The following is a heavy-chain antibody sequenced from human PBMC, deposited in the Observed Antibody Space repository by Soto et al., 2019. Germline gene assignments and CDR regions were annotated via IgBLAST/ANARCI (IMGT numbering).Heavy chain of an antibody. Sequence: EVQLLESGGGLVQPGGSLRLSCAASGFTFSSYAMSWVRQAPGQGLEWVSAISGSGGSTYYADSVKGRFTISRDNSKNTLDLQMNSLRAEDTAVDYATVGGRYPVENFDYWGQGTLVTVSS. J-gene: IGHJ4*02. CDR2: ISGSGGST. CDR1: GFTFSSYA. D-gene: IGHD1-26*01. V-gene: IGHV3-23*01. CDR3: TVGGRYPVENFDY.